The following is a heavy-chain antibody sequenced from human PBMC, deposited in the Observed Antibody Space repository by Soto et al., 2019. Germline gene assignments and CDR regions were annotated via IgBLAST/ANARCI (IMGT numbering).Heavy chain of an antibody. CDR2: ISGSGGST. CDR1: GFTFSSYA. V-gene: IGHV3-23*01. J-gene: IGHJ5*02. CDR3: AKSGPWITIFGVVIKDGWFDP. Sequence: GGSLRLSCAASGFTFSSYAMSWVRQAPGKGLEWVSAISGSGGSTYYADSVKGRFTISRDNSKNTLYLQMNSLRAEDTAVYYCAKSGPWITIFGVVIKDGWFDPWGQGTLVTVSS. D-gene: IGHD3-3*01.